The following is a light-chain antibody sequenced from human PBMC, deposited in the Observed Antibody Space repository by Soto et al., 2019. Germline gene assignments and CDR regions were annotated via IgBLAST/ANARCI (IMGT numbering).Light chain of an antibody. CDR2: GAS. Sequence: EVVLTQSPGTLALSRGERATLSCRASQSVSSSYLAWYQHRPGQAPRLLIFGASSRATGIPDRFSGTGSGTDFTLTISRLEPEDFAVYYCQQYGTSPQTFGQGTRLEIK. J-gene: IGKJ5*01. CDR1: QSVSSSY. CDR3: QQYGTSPQT. V-gene: IGKV3-20*01.